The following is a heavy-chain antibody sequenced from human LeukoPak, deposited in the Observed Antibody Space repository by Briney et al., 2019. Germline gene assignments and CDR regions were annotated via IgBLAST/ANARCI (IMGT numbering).Heavy chain of an antibody. CDR2: ISYSGGT. D-gene: IGHD2-8*01. V-gene: IGHV4-59*08. Sequence: SETLSLTCTVSGGSISNYYWNWIRQPPWKGLEWVGHISYSGGTKYNPSLQSRVTISIDTSKNQFSLNLSSVTAADTAVYYCARRVIMSAAGVPDTWLDPWGQGILVTVSS. J-gene: IGHJ5*02. CDR3: ARRVIMSAAGVPDTWLDP. CDR1: GGSISNYY.